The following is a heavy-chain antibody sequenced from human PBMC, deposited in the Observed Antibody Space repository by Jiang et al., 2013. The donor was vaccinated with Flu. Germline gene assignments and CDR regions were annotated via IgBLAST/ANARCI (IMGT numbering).Heavy chain of an antibody. CDR3: AKXIIAGRFWYFDL. CDR2: ISWNSGSI. CDR1: GFTFDDYA. Sequence: EVQLLESGGGLVQPGRSLRLSCAASGFTFDDYAMHWVRQAPGKGLEWVSGISWNSGSIGYADSVKGRFTISRDNAKNSLYLQMNSLRAEDTALYYCAKXIIAGRFWYFDLVGPGHPGHCLL. V-gene: IGHV3-9*01. D-gene: IGHD2-21*01. J-gene: IGHJ2*01.